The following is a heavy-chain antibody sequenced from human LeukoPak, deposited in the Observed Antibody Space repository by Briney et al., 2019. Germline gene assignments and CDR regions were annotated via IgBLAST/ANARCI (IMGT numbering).Heavy chain of an antibody. Sequence: ASVKVSCKASGYTFTSYYMHWVRQAPGQGLEWMGIINPSGGSTSYAQKFQGRVTMTRDTSTSTVYMELSSLRSEDTAVYYCARDGYYDFWSGYSGYYYYMDVWGKGTTVTVSS. CDR3: ARDGYYDFWSGYSGYYYYMDV. CDR2: INPSGGST. CDR1: GYTFTSYY. V-gene: IGHV1-46*01. D-gene: IGHD3-3*01. J-gene: IGHJ6*03.